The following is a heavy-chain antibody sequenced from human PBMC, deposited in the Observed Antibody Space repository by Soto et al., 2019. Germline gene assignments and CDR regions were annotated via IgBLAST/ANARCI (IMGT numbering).Heavy chain of an antibody. Sequence: EVQLVEWGGGVVRPGGSLRLSCEASGFSFSSYWMGWVRQAPGKGLEWVANIKQDESEKHYVDSVKGRFTISRDNTKNSLNLQMNSLRAEDTAVYYCARDGGVVRALSGPYYNGMDVWGQGTTVIVSS. CDR1: GFSFSSYW. CDR3: ARDGGVVRALSGPYYNGMDV. V-gene: IGHV3-7*04. D-gene: IGHD3-3*01. CDR2: IKQDESEK. J-gene: IGHJ6*02.